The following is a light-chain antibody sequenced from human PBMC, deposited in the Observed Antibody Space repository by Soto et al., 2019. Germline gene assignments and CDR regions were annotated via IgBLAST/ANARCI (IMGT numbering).Light chain of an antibody. J-gene: IGKJ1*01. V-gene: IGKV3-20*01. Sequence: IVLTQSPGTLSLTPGERATLSCRASQSVSNSYLAWYQQKSGQAPRLLIYAASSRASSMPEWFSGSGTGTQLKLTISRLEPADLAVFYYQQYGISPRTFGQGTKVEIK. CDR3: QQYGISPRT. CDR1: QSVSNSY. CDR2: AAS.